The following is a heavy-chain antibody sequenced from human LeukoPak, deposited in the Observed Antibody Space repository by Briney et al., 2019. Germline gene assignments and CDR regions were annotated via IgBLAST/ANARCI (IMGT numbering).Heavy chain of an antibody. D-gene: IGHD3-3*01. CDR2: IYYSGST. Sequence: SETLSLTCTVSGGSISSYYWSWIRQPPGKGLEWIGYIYYSGSTNYNPSLKSRVTISVDTSKNQFSLKLSSVTAADTAVYYCASSGYYDFWSGYYTPGGYYMDVWGKGTTVTVSS. J-gene: IGHJ6*03. CDR3: ASSGYYDFWSGYYTPGGYYMDV. V-gene: IGHV4-59*01. CDR1: GGSISSYY.